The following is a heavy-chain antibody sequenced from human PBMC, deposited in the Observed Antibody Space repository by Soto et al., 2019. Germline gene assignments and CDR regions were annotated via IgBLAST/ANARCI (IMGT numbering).Heavy chain of an antibody. J-gene: IGHJ4*02. D-gene: IGHD3-3*01. CDR1: GYTFTGYY. CDR3: ARGFVNDFWSGYCSY. CDR2: IDPNSGGT. V-gene: IGHV1-2*02. Sequence: ASVKVSCKASGYTFTGYYMHWVRQAPGQGLEWMGWIDPNSGGTNYAQKFQGRVTMTRDTSISTAYMELSRLRSDDTVVYYCARGFVNDFWSGYCSYWGQGTLVTVSS.